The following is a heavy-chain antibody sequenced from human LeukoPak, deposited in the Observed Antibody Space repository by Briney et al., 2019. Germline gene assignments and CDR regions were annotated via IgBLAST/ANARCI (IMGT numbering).Heavy chain of an antibody. D-gene: IGHD4-17*01. CDR1: GFPFDDYG. CDR2: INWNGGST. CDR3: ATPPTVTRNY. J-gene: IGHJ4*02. Sequence: GGSLRLSCAASGFPFDDYGMTWVRQAPGKGLEWVSGINWNGGSTGYADSVKGRFTISRDNSKNTLYLQMNSLRAEDTAVYYCATPPTVTRNYWGQGILVTVSS. V-gene: IGHV3-20*04.